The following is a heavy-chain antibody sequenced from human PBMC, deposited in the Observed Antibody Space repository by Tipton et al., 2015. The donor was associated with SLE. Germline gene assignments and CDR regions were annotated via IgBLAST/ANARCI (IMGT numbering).Heavy chain of an antibody. Sequence: QLVQSGAEVKKPGASVKVSCKASGYTFTSYCITWVRQAPGQGLEWMGWISGYNGNTNYAQKLQGRVTMTTDTSTSTAYMELRSLRSDDTAVYYCARLGDWDFYYYMDVWGKGTTVTVYS. J-gene: IGHJ6*03. CDR1: GYTFTSYC. D-gene: IGHD3-16*01. CDR2: ISGYNGNT. CDR3: ARLGDWDFYYYMDV. V-gene: IGHV1-18*01.